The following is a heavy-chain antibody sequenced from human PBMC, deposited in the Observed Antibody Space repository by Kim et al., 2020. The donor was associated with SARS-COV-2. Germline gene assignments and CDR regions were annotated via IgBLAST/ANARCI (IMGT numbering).Heavy chain of an antibody. CDR1: GFTFSSYG. Sequence: GGSLRLSCAASGFTFSSYGMHWVRQAPGKGLEWVAVISYDGSNKYYADSVKGRFTISRDNSKNTLYLQMNSLRAEDTAVYYCAKVGAPGYCSSTSCPYYMDVWGKGTTVTVSS. J-gene: IGHJ6*03. CDR3: AKVGAPGYCSSTSCPYYMDV. D-gene: IGHD2-2*03. CDR2: ISYDGSNK. V-gene: IGHV3-30*18.